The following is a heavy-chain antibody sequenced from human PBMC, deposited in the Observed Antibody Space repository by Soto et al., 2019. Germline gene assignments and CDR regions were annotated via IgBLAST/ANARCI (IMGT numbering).Heavy chain of an antibody. CDR1: GGTFTSCA. CDR2: ISAIIGTT. CDR3: GKEYYHGSGPGP. D-gene: IGHD3-10*01. J-gene: IGHJ4*02. V-gene: IGHV1-18*01. Sequence: ASVKVSCKASGGTFTSCAISWVRQAPGQGLEWMGWISAIIGTTNYAQKFQGRVTITTDRFTSPAYMELRSLSSDDTAGYCCGKEYYHGSGPGPGDQGTL.